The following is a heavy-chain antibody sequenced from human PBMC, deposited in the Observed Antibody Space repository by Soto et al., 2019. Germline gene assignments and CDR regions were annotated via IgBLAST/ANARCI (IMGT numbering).Heavy chain of an antibody. V-gene: IGHV1-2*02. CDR2: INPNSGGT. Sequence: ASVKVSCKASGYTFTGYYMHWVRQAPGQGLEWMGWINPNSGGTNYAQKFQGRVTMTRGTSISTAYMELSRLRSDDTAVYYCARAPQYYYDSSGYFVDAFDIWGQGTMVTVSS. CDR3: ARAPQYYYDSSGYFVDAFDI. D-gene: IGHD3-22*01. J-gene: IGHJ3*02. CDR1: GYTFTGYY.